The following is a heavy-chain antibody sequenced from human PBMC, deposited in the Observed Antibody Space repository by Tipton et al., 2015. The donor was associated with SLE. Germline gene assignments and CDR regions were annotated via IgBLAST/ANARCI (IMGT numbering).Heavy chain of an antibody. J-gene: IGHJ5*02. V-gene: IGHV4-59*05. CDR3: ARHGAGPDILHWFDP. CDR1: GGSISSYY. D-gene: IGHD4/OR15-4a*01. CDR2: IYYSGST. Sequence: TLSLTCTVSGGSISSYYWSWIRQPPGKGLEWIGSIYYSGSTYYNPSLKSRVTISVDTSKNQFSLKLSSVTAADTAVYYCARHGAGPDILHWFDPWGQGTLVTVSS.